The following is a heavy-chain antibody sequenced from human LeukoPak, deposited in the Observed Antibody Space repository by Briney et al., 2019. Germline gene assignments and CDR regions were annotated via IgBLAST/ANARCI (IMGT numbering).Heavy chain of an antibody. CDR2: INPSGGST. CDR1: GYTFANYY. Sequence: ASVKISCKASGYTFANYYIHLVRQAPGLGLEWMGLINPSGGSTNYAQKFQGRVTMTRDTSTSTVYMELSSLRSEDTAVYYCARAPIAAAGDGFDYWGQGTLVTVSS. V-gene: IGHV1-46*01. CDR3: ARAPIAAAGDGFDY. J-gene: IGHJ4*02. D-gene: IGHD6-13*01.